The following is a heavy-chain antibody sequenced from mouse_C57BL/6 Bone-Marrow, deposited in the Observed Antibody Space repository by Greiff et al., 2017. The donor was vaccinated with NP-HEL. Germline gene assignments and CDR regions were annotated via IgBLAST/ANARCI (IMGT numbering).Heavy chain of an antibody. J-gene: IGHJ3*01. D-gene: IGHD2-3*01. CDR3: AREDGYWFAY. V-gene: IGHV5-16*01. Sequence: EVKVVESEGGLVQPGSSMKLSCTASGFTFSDYYMAWVRQVPEKGLEWVANINYDGSSTYYLDSLKSRFIISRDNAKNILYLQMSSLKSEDTATYYCAREDGYWFAYWGQGTLVTVSA. CDR1: GFTFSDYY. CDR2: INYDGSST.